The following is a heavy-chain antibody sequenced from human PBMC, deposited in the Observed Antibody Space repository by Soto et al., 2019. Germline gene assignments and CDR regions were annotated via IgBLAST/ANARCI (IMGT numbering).Heavy chain of an antibody. Sequence: QVQLVESGGGVVQPGRSLRLSCAASGFTFSSYGMHWVRQAPGKGLEWVAVISYGGSNKYYADSVKGRFTISRDNSKNTLYLQMNSLRAEDTAVYYCAKDPVPAATQGYYGMDVWGQGTTVTVSS. V-gene: IGHV3-30*18. CDR1: GFTFSSYG. CDR3: AKDPVPAATQGYYGMDV. J-gene: IGHJ6*02. D-gene: IGHD2-2*01. CDR2: ISYGGSNK.